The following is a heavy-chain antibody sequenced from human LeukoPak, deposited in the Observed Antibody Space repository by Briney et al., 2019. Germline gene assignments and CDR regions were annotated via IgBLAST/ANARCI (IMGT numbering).Heavy chain of an antibody. CDR3: ARGTTAFDI. D-gene: IGHD1-7*01. V-gene: IGHV6-1*01. Sequence: SQTLSLTCALSGDTLSSNSAAWNWIRQSPSRGLEWLGRTYYRSKWNNDYAVSVKSRIIVNPDTSKNQFSLQLNSVTPEDTAVYYCARGTTAFDIWGQGTMVTVSS. J-gene: IGHJ3*02. CDR1: GDTLSSNSAA. CDR2: TYYRSKWNN.